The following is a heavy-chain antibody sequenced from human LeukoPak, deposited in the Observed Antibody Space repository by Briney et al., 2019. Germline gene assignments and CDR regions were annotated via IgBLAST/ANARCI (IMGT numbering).Heavy chain of an antibody. Sequence: PGGSLRLTCTASGFTLSSTGMHWVRQAPGKGLEWVSYIRYDGNNKYYGDSVKGRLTVSRDNSKNTLYLQMNSLRVEDTAVYYCARTYNPDNWGQGTLVTVS. CDR2: IRYDGNNK. V-gene: IGHV3-30*02. CDR1: GFTLSSTG. D-gene: IGHD1-14*01. CDR3: ARTYNPDN. J-gene: IGHJ4*02.